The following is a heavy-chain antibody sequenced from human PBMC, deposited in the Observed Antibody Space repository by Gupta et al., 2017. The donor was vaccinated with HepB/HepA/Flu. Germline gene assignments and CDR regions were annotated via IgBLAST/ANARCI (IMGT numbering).Heavy chain of an antibody. J-gene: IGHJ4*02. CDR2: IAEDGSQT. D-gene: IGHD3-16*01. CDR3: ARDTYRFLDY. V-gene: IGHV3-7*01. Sequence: EVQLLESGGGLVQPGGSVRLSCAASEFTFSNYWMSWVRQAPGKGLEWVAHIAEDGSQTYYVDSVKGRFTISRDNAKNSLYLQMNSLRAEDTAVYYCARDTYRFLDYWGQGTLVSVSS. CDR1: EFTFSNYW.